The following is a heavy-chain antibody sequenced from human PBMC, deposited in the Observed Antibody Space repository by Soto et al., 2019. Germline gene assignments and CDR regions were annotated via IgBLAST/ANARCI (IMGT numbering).Heavy chain of an antibody. J-gene: IGHJ4*02. CDR3: ARLASADN. D-gene: IGHD6-13*01. CDR2: IRSKPNNYAT. V-gene: IGHV3-73*01. Sequence: DVQLVESGGTLVQPGGSLKLSCAVSGFTFSDSAIHWVRQASGKGLEWVGRIRSKPNNYATSYTASVKGRFTISRDYSKNTAYLQINSLNTEDACMYFCARLASADNWGQGTLVTVSS. CDR1: GFTFSDSA.